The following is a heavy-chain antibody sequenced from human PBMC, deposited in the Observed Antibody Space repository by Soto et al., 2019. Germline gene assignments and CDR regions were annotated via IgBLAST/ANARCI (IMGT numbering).Heavy chain of an antibody. V-gene: IGHV3-9*01. CDR1: GFTFDDYA. Sequence: HPGGSLRLSCAASGFTFDDYAMHWVRQAPGKGLEWVSGISWNSGSIGYADSVKGRFTISRDNAKNSLYLQMNSLRAEDTALYYCAKEGLTVAHAFDIWGQGTMVTVSS. CDR3: AKEGLTVAHAFDI. D-gene: IGHD6-19*01. J-gene: IGHJ3*02. CDR2: ISWNSGSI.